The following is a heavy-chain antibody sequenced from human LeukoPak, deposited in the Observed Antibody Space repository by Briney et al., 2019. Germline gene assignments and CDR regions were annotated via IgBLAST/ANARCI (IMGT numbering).Heavy chain of an antibody. CDR1: GYTFTNYG. CDR3: ASPRGDDSGGYYTWYFHH. J-gene: IGHJ1*01. V-gene: IGHV1-18*01. CDR2: ISAYNDNT. Sequence: GASVKVSCKASGYTFTNYGISWVRQAPGQGLEWMGWISAYNDNTNYAQKLQGRVAMTTDTSTSTAYMELRSLRSDDTAVYYCASPRGDDSGGYYTWYFHHWGQGILVTVSS. D-gene: IGHD3-22*01.